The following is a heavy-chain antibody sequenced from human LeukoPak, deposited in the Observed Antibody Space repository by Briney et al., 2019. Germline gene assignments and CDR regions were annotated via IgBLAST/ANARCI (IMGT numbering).Heavy chain of an antibody. J-gene: IGHJ2*01. CDR3: ARDRKRRYFDL. CDR1: GGSISSYY. D-gene: IGHD1-14*01. Sequence: SETLSLTCTGSGGSISSYYWSWIRQPPGKGLEWIGYIYYSGSTNYNPSLKSRVTISVDTSKNQFSLKLSSVTAADTAVYYCARDRKRRYFDLWGRGTLVTVSS. V-gene: IGHV4-59*01. CDR2: IYYSGST.